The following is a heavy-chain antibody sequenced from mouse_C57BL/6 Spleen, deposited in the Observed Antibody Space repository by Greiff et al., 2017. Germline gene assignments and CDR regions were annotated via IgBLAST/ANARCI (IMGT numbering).Heavy chain of an antibody. Sequence: QVQLQQSGAELVKPGASVKMSCKASGYNFTSYWITWVKQRPGQGLEWIGDIYPGSGSTNYNEKFKSKGTLTVDTSSSTAYMQLSSLTSEDSAVYYFARRSYYSNFWFAYWGQGTLVTVSA. CDR1: GYNFTSYW. J-gene: IGHJ3*01. CDR2: IYPGSGST. D-gene: IGHD2-5*01. CDR3: ARRSYYSNFWFAY. V-gene: IGHV1-55*01.